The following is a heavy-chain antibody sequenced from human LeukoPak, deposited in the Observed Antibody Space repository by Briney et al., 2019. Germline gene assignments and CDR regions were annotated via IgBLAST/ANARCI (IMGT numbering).Heavy chain of an antibody. D-gene: IGHD2-21*02. J-gene: IGHJ4*02. CDR1: GGSISSSSYY. CDR3: ARPRQGDYYFDY. CDR2: IYYSGNT. Sequence: SETLSLTCTVSGGSISSSSYYWGWIRQPPGKGLEWIGRIYYSGNTYYNPSLKSRVTISVDTSKNQFSLKLSSVTASDTAVDYCARPRQGDYYFDYWGQGTLVTVSS. V-gene: IGHV4-39*01.